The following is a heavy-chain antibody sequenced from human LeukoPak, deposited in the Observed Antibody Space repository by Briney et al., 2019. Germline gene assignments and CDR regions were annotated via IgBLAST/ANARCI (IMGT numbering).Heavy chain of an antibody. D-gene: IGHD3-3*01. CDR1: GFTFSSYS. CDR2: ISSSSSTI. V-gene: IGHV3-48*04. CDR3: ARELSGFTYGVSGY. J-gene: IGHJ4*02. Sequence: GGSLRLSCAASGFTFSSYSMNWVRQDPGKGLEWVSYISSSSSTIYYADSVKGRFTISRDNAKNSLYLQMNSLRAEDTAVYYCARELSGFTYGVSGYWGQGTLVTVSS.